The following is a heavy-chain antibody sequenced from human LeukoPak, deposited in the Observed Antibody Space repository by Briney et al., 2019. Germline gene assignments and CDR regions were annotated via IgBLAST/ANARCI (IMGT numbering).Heavy chain of an antibody. V-gene: IGHV3-74*01. CDR3: ARDIAVAGTWFDP. CDR2: INSDGSST. Sequence: GGSLRLSCAASGFTFSSYWMHWVRQAPGKGLVWVSRINSDGSSTSYADSVKGRFTIPRDNAKNTLYLQMNSLRAEDTAVYHCARDIAVAGTWFDPWGQGTLVTVSS. J-gene: IGHJ5*02. D-gene: IGHD6-19*01. CDR1: GFTFSSYW.